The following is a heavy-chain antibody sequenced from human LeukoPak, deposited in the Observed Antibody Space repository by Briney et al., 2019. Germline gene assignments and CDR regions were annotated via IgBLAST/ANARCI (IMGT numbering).Heavy chain of an antibody. CDR2: MNPNSGNT. CDR1: GYTFTSYD. Sequence: ASVKVSCKASGYTFTSYDINWVRQATGQGLEWMGWMNPNSGNTGYAQKFQGRVTMTRNTSISTAYMELSSLRSDDTAVYYCARDSSSWLANDYWGQGTLVTVSS. V-gene: IGHV1-8*01. D-gene: IGHD6-13*01. J-gene: IGHJ4*02. CDR3: ARDSSSWLANDY.